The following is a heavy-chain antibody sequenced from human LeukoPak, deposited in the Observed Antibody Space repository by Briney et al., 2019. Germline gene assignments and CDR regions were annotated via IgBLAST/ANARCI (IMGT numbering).Heavy chain of an antibody. D-gene: IGHD6-13*01. CDR3: AKQRIAAAGTAY. CDR1: GFTFDDYA. V-gene: IGHV3-9*01. CDR2: ISWDSGSI. J-gene: IGHJ4*02. Sequence: GGSLRLSCAASGFTFDDYAMHWVRQAPGKGLEWVSGISWDSGSIGYADSVKGRFTISRDNAKNSLYLQMNSLRAEDTALYYCAKQRIAAAGTAYWGQGTLVTVSS.